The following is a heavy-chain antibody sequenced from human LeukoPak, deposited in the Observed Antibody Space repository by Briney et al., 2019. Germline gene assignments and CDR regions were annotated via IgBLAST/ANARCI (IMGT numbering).Heavy chain of an antibody. Sequence: GGSLRLSCAASGFTFSGSAMHWVRQASGKGLEWVGRTRSKANSYATAYAASVKGRFTISRDDSKNTAYLQMNSLKTEDTAVYYCTSQSYYDILTGRDYWGQGTLVTVSS. CDR1: GFTFSGSA. CDR3: TSQSYYDILTGRDY. V-gene: IGHV3-73*01. D-gene: IGHD3-9*01. J-gene: IGHJ4*02. CDR2: TRSKANSYAT.